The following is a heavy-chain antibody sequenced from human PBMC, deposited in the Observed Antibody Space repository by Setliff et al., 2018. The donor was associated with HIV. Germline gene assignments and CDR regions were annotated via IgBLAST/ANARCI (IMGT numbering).Heavy chain of an antibody. Sequence: ASVKVSCKASGYTFTSYAMNWVRQAPGQGLEWMGWINTNTGNPTYAQGFTGRFVFSLDTSVSTAYLQISSLKAEDTAMYYCATWTRAETSESFQHWGQGTVVTVSS. J-gene: IGHJ1*01. CDR2: INTNTGNP. CDR3: ATWTRAETSESFQH. D-gene: IGHD4-17*01. V-gene: IGHV7-4-1*02. CDR1: GYTFTSYA.